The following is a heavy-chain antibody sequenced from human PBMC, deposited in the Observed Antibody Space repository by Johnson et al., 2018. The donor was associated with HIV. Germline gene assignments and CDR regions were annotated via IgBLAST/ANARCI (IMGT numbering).Heavy chain of an antibody. CDR2: ISYDGSNK. J-gene: IGHJ3*02. CDR1: GFTFSSYA. Sequence: QVQLVESGGGVVQPGRSLRLSCAASGFTFSSYAMHWVRQAPGKGLEWVAVISYDGSNKYYADSVKGRFTISRDNSKNTLYLQMNSLRPEETAVYYCAKTLGYDSSGYHDGFDIWGQGTLVTVSS. D-gene: IGHD3-22*01. CDR3: AKTLGYDSSGYHDGFDI. V-gene: IGHV3-30*18.